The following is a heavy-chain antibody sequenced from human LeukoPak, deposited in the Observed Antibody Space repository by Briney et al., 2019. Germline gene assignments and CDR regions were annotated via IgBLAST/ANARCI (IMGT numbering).Heavy chain of an antibody. V-gene: IGHV3-21*01. CDR1: GFTFSSYS. Sequence: GGSLRLSCAASGFTFSSYSMNWVRQAPGKGLEWVSSISSSSSYTYYADSVKGRFTISRDNAKNSLYLQMNSLRAEDTAVYYCARVQNNYYYYYGMDVWGQGTTVTVSS. CDR3: ARVQNNYYYYYGMDV. J-gene: IGHJ6*02. D-gene: IGHD1/OR15-1a*01. CDR2: ISSSSSYT.